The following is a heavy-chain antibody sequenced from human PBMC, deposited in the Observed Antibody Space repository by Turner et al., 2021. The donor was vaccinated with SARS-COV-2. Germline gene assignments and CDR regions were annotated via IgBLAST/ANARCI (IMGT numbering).Heavy chain of an antibody. Sequence: VHLVEPGRGVLSLGWSLSLSCVAFGLTFSSYGMHWVRQAQGKGLEGVAITSDNGSDKNYADTVKGRFTNTRDNSKTTLYLQVNSLRAEDTAVYYCAKQSGPYCSGGSCDGGIFDYWGQGTLVTVSS. CDR1: GLTFSSYG. V-gene: IGHV3-30*18. CDR2: TSDNGSDK. J-gene: IGHJ4*02. D-gene: IGHD2-15*01. CDR3: AKQSGPYCSGGSCDGGIFDY.